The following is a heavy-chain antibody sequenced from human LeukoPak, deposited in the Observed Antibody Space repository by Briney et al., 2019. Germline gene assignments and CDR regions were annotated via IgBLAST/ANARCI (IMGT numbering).Heavy chain of an antibody. Sequence: PGGSLRLSCAASGFTFSSYEMNWVRQAPGKGLEWVSRINSDGINTSYADSVKGRFTISRDNAKNTLNLQMNSLRAEDTAVYYCARDLGQYYDTSDNWFDPWGQGTLVTVSS. CDR1: GFTFSSYE. V-gene: IGHV3-74*01. CDR2: INSDGINT. J-gene: IGHJ5*02. D-gene: IGHD3-22*01. CDR3: ARDLGQYYDTSDNWFDP.